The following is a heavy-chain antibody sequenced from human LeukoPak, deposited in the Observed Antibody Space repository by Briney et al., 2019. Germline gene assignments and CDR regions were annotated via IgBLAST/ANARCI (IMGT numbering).Heavy chain of an antibody. J-gene: IGHJ4*02. V-gene: IGHV3-21*01. D-gene: IGHD3-10*01. CDR1: GFTFSSYG. Sequence: GGSLRLSCAASGFTFSSYGMHWVRQAPGKGLEWVSSISSSSSYIYYADSVKGRFTISRDNAKNSLYLQMNSLRAEDTAVYYCARSGLLEEFDYWGQGTLVTVSS. CDR2: ISSSSSYI. CDR3: ARSGLLEEFDY.